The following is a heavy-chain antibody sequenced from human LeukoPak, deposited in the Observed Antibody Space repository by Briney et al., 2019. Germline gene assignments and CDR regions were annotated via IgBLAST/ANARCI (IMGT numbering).Heavy chain of an antibody. D-gene: IGHD6-19*01. Sequence: GASVKVSCKASGGTFSSYAISWVRQAPGQGLEWMGRIIPILGIANYAQKFQGRVTITADKSTSTAYMELSSLRSEDTAVYYCARVPGQWLVRSHYYYYGMDVWGQGTTVTVSS. CDR3: ARVPGQWLVRSHYYYYGMDV. CDR2: IIPILGIA. V-gene: IGHV1-69*04. J-gene: IGHJ6*02. CDR1: GGTFSSYA.